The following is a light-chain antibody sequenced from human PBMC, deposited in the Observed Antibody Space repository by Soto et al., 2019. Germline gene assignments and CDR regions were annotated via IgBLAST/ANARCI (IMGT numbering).Light chain of an antibody. V-gene: IGKV3-15*01. CDR2: GAF. J-gene: IGKJ2*01. CDR3: QQYYNWPYT. CDR1: QSVSNN. Sequence: EIVMTQSPATLSVSPGERVTLSCSASQSVSNNLAWYQQRPGPAPRLLISGAFTRTTGLPARFSGGKSGTECTLTINRLQSDDFAVYFCQQYYNWPYTFGQGTNLEIK.